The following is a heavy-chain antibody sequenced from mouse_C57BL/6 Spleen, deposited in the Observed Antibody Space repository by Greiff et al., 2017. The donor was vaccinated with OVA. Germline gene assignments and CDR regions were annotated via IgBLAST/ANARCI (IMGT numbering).Heavy chain of an antibody. CDR3: ASPSSGYFDY. V-gene: IGHV1-64*01. CDR2: IHPNSGST. J-gene: IGHJ2*01. Sequence: QVQLQQSGAELVKPGASVKLSCKASGYTFTSYWMHWVKQRPGQGLEWIGMIHPNSGSTNYNEKFKSKATLTVDKSSSTAYMQLSSLTSEDSAVYYCASPSSGYFDYWGQGTTLTVSS. D-gene: IGHD3-2*02. CDR1: GYTFTSYW.